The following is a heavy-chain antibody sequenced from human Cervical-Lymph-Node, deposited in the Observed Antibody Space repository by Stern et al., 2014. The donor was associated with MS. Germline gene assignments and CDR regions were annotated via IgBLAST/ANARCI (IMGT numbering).Heavy chain of an antibody. CDR1: GYTFTTYG. CDR3: ARWGTSMEITIGFDF. V-gene: IGHV1-18*01. J-gene: IGHJ4*02. D-gene: IGHD1-1*01. CDR2: INTYNGNT. Sequence: QVQLVQSGAEVKKPGASVKVSCKASGYTFTTYGLSWVRQAPGQGLEFMGWINTYNGNTNYAQKLQGRVTMTTDTSTSTAYMDLRSLRSDDTAVYYCARWGTSMEITIGFDFWGQGTLVTVSS.